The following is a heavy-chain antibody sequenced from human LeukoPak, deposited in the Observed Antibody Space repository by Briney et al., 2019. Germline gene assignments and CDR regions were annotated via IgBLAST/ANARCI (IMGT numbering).Heavy chain of an antibody. V-gene: IGHV3-30-3*01. CDR3: ARGPSSSSPYYYYYYMDV. J-gene: IGHJ6*03. D-gene: IGHD6-6*01. Sequence: PGGSLRLSCAASGFTFSSYSMHWVRQAPGKGLEWVAVISYDESNKYYADSVKGRFTISRDNSKNTLYLQMNSLRAEDTAVYYCARGPSSSSPYYYYYYMDVWGKGTTVTVSS. CDR1: GFTFSSYS. CDR2: ISYDESNK.